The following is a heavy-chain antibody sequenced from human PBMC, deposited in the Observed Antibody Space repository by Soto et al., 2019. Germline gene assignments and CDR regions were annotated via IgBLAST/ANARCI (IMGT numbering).Heavy chain of an antibody. D-gene: IGHD4-17*01. J-gene: IGHJ5*02. CDR2: IYYSGST. CDR1: GGSISTYY. CDR3: ARETYGDYVGYFDP. V-gene: IGHV4-59*12. Sequence: SETLSLTCTVSGGSISTYYWSWIRQPPGKGLEWIGYIYYSGSTNYNPSLKSRVTISVDTSKNQFSLKLSSVTAADTAVYYCARETYGDYVGYFDPWGQGTLVTVSS.